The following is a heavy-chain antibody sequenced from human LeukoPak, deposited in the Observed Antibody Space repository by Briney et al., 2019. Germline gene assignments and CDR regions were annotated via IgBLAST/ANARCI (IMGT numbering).Heavy chain of an antibody. J-gene: IGHJ5*02. V-gene: IGHV4-39*01. CDR1: GGSITSSIYY. D-gene: IGHD2-2*01. CDR3: ASRSSTYAYNWFDP. CDR2: IYYSGST. Sequence: SETLSLTCTVSGGSITSSIYYWDWIRQPPGKGLAWIGSIYYSGSTYYNPSLKSRVTISVNTSKNQFSLKLTSVTAADTAVYYCASRSSTYAYNWFDPWGQGTLVTVSS.